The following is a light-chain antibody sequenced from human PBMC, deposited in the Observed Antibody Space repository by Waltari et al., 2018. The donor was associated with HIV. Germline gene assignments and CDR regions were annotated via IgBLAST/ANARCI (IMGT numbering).Light chain of an antibody. V-gene: IGKV1-5*03. CDR2: KAS. Sequence: DIQMTQSPSTLSASVGHRVTITCRASQSISSWLAWYQQKPGKATKLLIYKASSLESGVPSRFSGSGSGTEFTLTISSLQPDDFATYYCRQHNSYPLTFGGGTKVEIK. CDR1: QSISSW. CDR3: RQHNSYPLT. J-gene: IGKJ4*01.